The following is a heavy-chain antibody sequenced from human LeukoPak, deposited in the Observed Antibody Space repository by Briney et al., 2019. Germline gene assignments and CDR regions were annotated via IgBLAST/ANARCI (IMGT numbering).Heavy chain of an antibody. CDR1: GFTFSSYS. CDR2: ISSSSSYI. V-gene: IGHV3-21*04. J-gene: IGHJ6*02. Sequence: GGSLRLSCAASGFTFSSYSMNWVRQAPGKGLEWVSSISSSSSYIYYADSVKGRFTVSRDNSKNTLYLQMNSLRAEDTAVYYCVKEGLWFGEPGGGMDVGGQGTTVTVSS. CDR3: VKEGLWFGEPGGGMDV. D-gene: IGHD3-10*01.